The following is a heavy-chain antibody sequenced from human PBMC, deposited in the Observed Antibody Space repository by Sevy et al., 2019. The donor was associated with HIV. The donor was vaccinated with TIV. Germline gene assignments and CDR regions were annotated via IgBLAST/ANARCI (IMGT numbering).Heavy chain of an antibody. V-gene: IGHV3-7*01. CDR2: IKADGSDK. D-gene: IGHD3-16*01. CDR3: AHETFGRFES. Sequence: GGSLRLSCAASGFTFSANWMNWVRQAPGKGLEWVANIKADGSDKYYVDSVEGRFTISIENAKNLLFLQMNSLRVEDTAVYYCAHETFGRFESWGQGTLVTVSS. J-gene: IGHJ4*02. CDR1: GFTFSANW.